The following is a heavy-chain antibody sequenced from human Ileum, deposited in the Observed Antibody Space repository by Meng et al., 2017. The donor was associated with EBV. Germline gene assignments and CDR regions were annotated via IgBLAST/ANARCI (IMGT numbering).Heavy chain of an antibody. V-gene: IGHV4-61*08. D-gene: IGHD1-26*01. CDR3: ARDLRVGGAFDY. Sequence: VTQQQAGPGLVRPSETLSLPCTVSGASVTSSGYYWSWLRQSPGRGLEWLGYVNYNGDSTYNPSLKSRVTIFIDTSKKQFYLNLTSATAADTAIYYCARDLRVGGAFDYWGQGTLVTVSS. J-gene: IGHJ4*02. CDR1: GASVTSSGYY. CDR2: VNYNGDS.